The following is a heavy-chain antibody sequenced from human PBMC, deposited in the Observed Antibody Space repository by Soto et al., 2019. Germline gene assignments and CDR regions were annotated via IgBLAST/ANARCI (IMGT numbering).Heavy chain of an antibody. Sequence: SETLSLTCTLSAGSISSYYLIWIRQPPGKGLEWIGYIYYSGSTNYNPSLKSRVTLSVDTSKNQFSLKLSSVTAADTAVYYCARGYCSGGSCGLFDYWGQGTLVTVSS. CDR1: AGSISSYY. J-gene: IGHJ4*02. CDR3: ARGYCSGGSCGLFDY. D-gene: IGHD2-15*01. V-gene: IGHV4-59*01. CDR2: IYYSGST.